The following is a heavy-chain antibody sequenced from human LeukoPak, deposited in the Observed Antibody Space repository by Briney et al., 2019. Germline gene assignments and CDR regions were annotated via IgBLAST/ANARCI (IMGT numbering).Heavy chain of an antibody. V-gene: IGHV3-30*18. J-gene: IGHJ4*02. Sequence: PGGSLRLSCAASGFTFSSYGMHWVRQAPGKGLEWVAVISYDGSNKYYADSVKGRFTISRDNSKNTLYLQMNSLRAEDTAMYYCAKDPSVGATRDWGQGTLVTVSS. CDR2: ISYDGSNK. D-gene: IGHD1-26*01. CDR3: AKDPSVGATRD. CDR1: GFTFSSYG.